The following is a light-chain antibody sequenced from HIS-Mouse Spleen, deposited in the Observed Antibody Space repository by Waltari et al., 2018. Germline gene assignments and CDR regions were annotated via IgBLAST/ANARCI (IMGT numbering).Light chain of an antibody. J-gene: IGLJ3*02. Sequence: QSALTQPPSVSGSPGQSITIPCTGPRSAVGSYNLLPRYHQHPGKAPKLMIYEGSKRPSGVSTRFSGSKSGNTASLTISGLQAEDEADYYCCSYAGSSTWVFGGGTKLTVL. CDR1: RSAVGSYNL. CDR2: EGS. CDR3: CSYAGSSTWV. V-gene: IGLV2-23*01.